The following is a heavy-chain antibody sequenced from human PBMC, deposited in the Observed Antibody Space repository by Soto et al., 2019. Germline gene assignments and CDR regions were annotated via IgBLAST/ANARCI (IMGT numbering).Heavy chain of an antibody. Sequence: SETLSLTCTVSGGSISSYYWSWIRQPPGKGLEWIGYIYYSGSTNYNPSLKSRVTISVDTSKNQFSLKLSSVTVADTAVYYCARAPVAGTRNYYYYGMDVWGQGTTVTVSS. CDR2: IYYSGST. CDR3: ARAPVAGTRNYYYYGMDV. CDR1: GGSISSYY. V-gene: IGHV4-59*01. J-gene: IGHJ6*02. D-gene: IGHD6-19*01.